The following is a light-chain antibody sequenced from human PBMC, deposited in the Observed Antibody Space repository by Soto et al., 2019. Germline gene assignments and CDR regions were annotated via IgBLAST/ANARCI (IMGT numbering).Light chain of an antibody. Sequence: DIQMTQSPSTLSVSVGDRVTITCRASQGISTSLAWYQQKPGKAPKLLIFKASSLETGAPSRFSGSGSGTDFTITISSLQPDDFATYYCQQYNRYSLTFGGGTKVEIK. CDR2: KAS. V-gene: IGKV1-5*03. J-gene: IGKJ4*01. CDR3: QQYNRYSLT. CDR1: QGISTS.